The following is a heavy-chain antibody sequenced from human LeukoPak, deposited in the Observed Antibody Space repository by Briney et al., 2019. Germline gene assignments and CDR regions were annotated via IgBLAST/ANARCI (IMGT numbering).Heavy chain of an antibody. V-gene: IGHV3-7*01. CDR1: GFTFSSYW. CDR3: VTRPATQ. CDR2: IKQDGSEK. D-gene: IGHD2-2*01. J-gene: IGHJ4*02. Sequence: GGSLRLSCAASGFTFSSYWLTWVRQAPGKGLEWVANIKQDGSEKYYVDSVRGRFTISRDNAKNSLYLQMNSLKAEDTAVYYCVTRPATQWGQGTQVTVSS.